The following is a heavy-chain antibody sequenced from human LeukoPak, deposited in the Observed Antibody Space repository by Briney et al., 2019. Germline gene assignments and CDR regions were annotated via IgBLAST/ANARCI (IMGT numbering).Heavy chain of an antibody. J-gene: IGHJ5*02. CDR2: IIPIFGTA. V-gene: IGHV1-69*13. D-gene: IGHD4-17*01. Sequence: GASVKVSCKASGGTFISYAISWVRQAPGQGLEWMGGIIPIFGTANYAQKFQGRVTITADESTSTAYMELSSLRSEDTAVYYCARAHYEINWFDPWGQGTLVTVSS. CDR1: GGTFISYA. CDR3: ARAHYEINWFDP.